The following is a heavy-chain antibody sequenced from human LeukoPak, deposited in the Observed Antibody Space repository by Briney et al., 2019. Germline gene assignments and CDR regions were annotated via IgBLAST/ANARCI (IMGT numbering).Heavy chain of an antibody. CDR3: ARDWTGYYGSDY. Sequence: GGSLRLSCTASGFTLGDYGMSWVRQAPGKGLEWVSGINWNGGSTGYADSVKGRFTISRDNAKNSLYLQMNSLRAEDTALYYCARDWTGYYGSDYWGQGTLVTVSS. V-gene: IGHV3-20*04. CDR1: GFTLGDYG. J-gene: IGHJ4*02. CDR2: INWNGGST. D-gene: IGHD3/OR15-3a*01.